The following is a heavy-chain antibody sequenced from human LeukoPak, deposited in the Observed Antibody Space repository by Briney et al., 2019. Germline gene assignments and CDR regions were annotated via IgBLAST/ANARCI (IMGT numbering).Heavy chain of an antibody. Sequence: SETLSLTCTVSGGSISSYYWSWIRQPPGKGLEWIGYIYYSGSTNYNPSLKSRVTISVDTSKNQFSLKLSSVTAAGTAVYYCARDRAPHGMDVWGQGTTVTVSS. J-gene: IGHJ6*02. CDR3: ARDRAPHGMDV. CDR2: IYYSGST. D-gene: IGHD3-10*01. CDR1: GGSISSYY. V-gene: IGHV4-59*01.